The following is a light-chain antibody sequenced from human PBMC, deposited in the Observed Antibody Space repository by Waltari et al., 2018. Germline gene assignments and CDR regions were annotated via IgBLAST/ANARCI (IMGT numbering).Light chain of an antibody. CDR2: VAS. V-gene: IGKV3-20*01. CDR3: QQYGSSIMYT. J-gene: IGKJ2*01. CDR1: QKVPKKD. Sequence: RPSQKVPKKDLAGYRQKPGKAPRPLIYVASSRAAGIPDRLSGRGSGKDFTLTISRLEPDDFAVYYCQQYGSSIMYTFGQGTKLEIK.